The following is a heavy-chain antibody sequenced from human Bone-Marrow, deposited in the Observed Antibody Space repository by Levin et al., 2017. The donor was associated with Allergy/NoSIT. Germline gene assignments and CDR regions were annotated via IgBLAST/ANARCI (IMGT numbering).Heavy chain of an antibody. CDR2: MAYDGSNK. J-gene: IGHJ6*02. D-gene: IGHD6-19*01. CDR3: AKVDANLPQAVAGPLGDYGMDV. CDR1: GFTFSSYG. Sequence: GESLKISCAASGFTFSSYGMHWVRQAPGKGLEWVSVMAYDGSNKYYADSVKGRFTISRDNSKNTLYLQMNSLRGEDTAVYYCAKVDANLPQAVAGPLGDYGMDVWGQGTTVTVSS. V-gene: IGHV3-30*18.